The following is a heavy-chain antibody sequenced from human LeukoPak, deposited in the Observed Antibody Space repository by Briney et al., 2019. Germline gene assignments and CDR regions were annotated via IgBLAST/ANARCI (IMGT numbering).Heavy chain of an antibody. CDR1: GGSISSYY. CDR2: IYTTGST. J-gene: IGHJ6*02. V-gene: IGHV4-4*07. CDR3: ARGSVDIVATIIDV. D-gene: IGHD5-12*01. Sequence: SETLSLTCTVSGGSISSYYWTWIRQPAGKGLEWIGRIYTTGSTNYNPSLNSRVAMSVDTSKNQFSLKLSSVTAADTAVYYCARGSVDIVATIIDVWGQGTTVTVSS.